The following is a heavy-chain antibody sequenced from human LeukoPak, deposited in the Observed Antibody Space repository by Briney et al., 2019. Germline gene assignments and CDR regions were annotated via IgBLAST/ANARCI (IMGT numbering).Heavy chain of an antibody. J-gene: IGHJ3*02. CDR1: GYTFVTYT. CDR3: AREVSEGFGERVIDAFDI. Sequence: GASVKVSCKASGYTFVTYTITWVRQAPGQGLEWMGWISAYKGHTNYAQNFQGRVTMTTDTSTSTAYMELRSLRSDDTAVYYCAREVSEGFGERVIDAFDIWGQGTMVIVSS. D-gene: IGHD3-10*01. V-gene: IGHV1-18*01. CDR2: ISAYKGHT.